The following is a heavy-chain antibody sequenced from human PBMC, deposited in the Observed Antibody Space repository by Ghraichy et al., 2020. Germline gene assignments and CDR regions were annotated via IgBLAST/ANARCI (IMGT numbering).Heavy chain of an antibody. CDR3: ARSCSSTRCFLY. D-gene: IGHD2-2*01. Sequence: SETLSLTCTVSGGSISSYHWSWIRQPPGKGLEWIGYIYYSGNTNYNPSLTSRVTVSVDTSKNQFSLKLSSVTAADTAVYYCARSCSSTRCFLYWGQGTLVTVSS. J-gene: IGHJ4*02. CDR2: IYYSGNT. V-gene: IGHV4-59*01. CDR1: GGSISSYH.